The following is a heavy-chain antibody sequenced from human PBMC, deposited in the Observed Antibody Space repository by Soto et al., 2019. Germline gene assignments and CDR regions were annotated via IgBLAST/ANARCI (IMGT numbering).Heavy chain of an antibody. Sequence: ASVKVSCKASGYTFTSYDINWVRQATGQGLEWMGWMNPNNGNTDYAQKFQGRVTMTRNTSITTAYMELSSLRSEDTAVYYCARGPRYCTNGVCYTTGGGSYYYWGQGTLVTAPQ. CDR1: GYTFTSYD. CDR3: ARGPRYCTNGVCYTTGGGSYYY. V-gene: IGHV1-8*01. CDR2: MNPNNGNT. D-gene: IGHD2-8*01. J-gene: IGHJ4*02.